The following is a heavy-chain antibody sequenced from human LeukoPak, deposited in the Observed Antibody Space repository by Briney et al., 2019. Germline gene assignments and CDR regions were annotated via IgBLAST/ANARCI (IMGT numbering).Heavy chain of an antibody. CDR3: VDSLYV. CDR1: DYTLTSHG. Sequence: ASVKVSCKATDYTLTSHGISWVRQAPGQGLEWVGWISANNDNAKYPENLQGRVTMTTDTSTSTAYMELRSLISDDTAIYYCVDSLYVWGQGTLVTVS. V-gene: IGHV1-18*01. D-gene: IGHD2-8*01. CDR2: ISANNDNA. J-gene: IGHJ4*02.